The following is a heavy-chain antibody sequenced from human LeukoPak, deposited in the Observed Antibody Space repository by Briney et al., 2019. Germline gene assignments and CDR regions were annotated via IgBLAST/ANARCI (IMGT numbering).Heavy chain of an antibody. CDR3: AREGPRYGSVIGRYMDV. J-gene: IGHJ6*03. D-gene: IGHD3-10*01. CDR2: IYYSGST. V-gene: IGHV4-39*07. Sequence: SETLSLTCTVSGGSISSSSYYWGWIRQPPGKGLEWIGSIYYSGSTNYNPSLKSRVTISVDTSKNQFSLKLSSVTAADTAVYYCAREGPRYGSVIGRYMDVWGKGTTVTISS. CDR1: GGSISSSSYY.